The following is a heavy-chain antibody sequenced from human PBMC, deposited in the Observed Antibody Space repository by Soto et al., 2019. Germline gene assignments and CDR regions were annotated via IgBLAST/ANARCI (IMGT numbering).Heavy chain of an antibody. CDR1: GFTFSDYY. J-gene: IGHJ4*02. Sequence: GGSLRLSCAGSGFTFSDYYMSWIRQAPGKGLEWVSYISGSGTTIYYADSVRGRFTISRGNTKNSLYLQMNSLRAEDTAVYYCARDNYCGADCYSGIFDYWGQGNPVTVSS. D-gene: IGHD2-21*02. V-gene: IGHV3-11*01. CDR3: ARDNYCGADCYSGIFDY. CDR2: ISGSGTTI.